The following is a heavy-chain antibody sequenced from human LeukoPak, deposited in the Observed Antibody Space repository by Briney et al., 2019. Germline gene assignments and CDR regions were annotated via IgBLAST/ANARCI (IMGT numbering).Heavy chain of an antibody. V-gene: IGHV3-48*01. J-gene: IGHJ6*03. CDR1: GFTFSSFS. CDR2: ISSGSSTI. Sequence: GGSLRLSCGASGFTFSSFSMNWVRQAPGKGLEWVSYISSGSSTIYYADSVKGRFTISRDNAKNSLYLQMNSLRAEDTAVYYCARERPLIEVPSYYYYYMDVWGKGTTVTVSS. CDR3: ARERPLIEVPSYYYYYMDV. D-gene: IGHD6-25*01.